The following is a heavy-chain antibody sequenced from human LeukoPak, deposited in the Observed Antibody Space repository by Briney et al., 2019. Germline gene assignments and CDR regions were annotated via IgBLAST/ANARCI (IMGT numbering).Heavy chain of an antibody. V-gene: IGHV4-38-2*01. CDR1: GYSISSGYY. CDR3: ARLKRIMTTVPQFDY. Sequence: KPSETLSLTCAVSGYSISSGYYWGWIRQPPGKGLEWIGSIYHSGSTYYNPSLKSRVTISVDASKNQFSLKLSSVTAADTAVYYCARLKRIMTTVPQFDYWGQGTLVTVSS. D-gene: IGHD4-17*01. CDR2: IYHSGST. J-gene: IGHJ4*02.